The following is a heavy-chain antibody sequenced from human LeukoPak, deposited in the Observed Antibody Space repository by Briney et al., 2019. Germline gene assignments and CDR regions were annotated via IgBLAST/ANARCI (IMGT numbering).Heavy chain of an antibody. Sequence: PGGSLRLSCKTSGFTFSSYGMHWVRRAPGKGLEWVAFIRYDSTNKYFADSVKGRFTISRDNSMNTLYLQLNNLRADDTAVYYCAKETAAGTGLDPWGQGTLVTVSS. CDR2: IRYDSTNK. D-gene: IGHD6-13*01. V-gene: IGHV3-30*02. CDR3: AKETAAGTGLDP. J-gene: IGHJ5*02. CDR1: GFTFSSYG.